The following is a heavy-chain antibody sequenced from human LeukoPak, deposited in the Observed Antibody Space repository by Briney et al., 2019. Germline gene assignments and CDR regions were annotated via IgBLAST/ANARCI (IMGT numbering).Heavy chain of an antibody. V-gene: IGHV3-74*01. CDR2: INTDESKI. J-gene: IGHJ6*02. Sequence: PGGSLRLSCAASGFTFSSHWMHWVRQTPGKGLVWVSRINTDESKINHADSVKGRFTISRDNAKNSVYLQMSSLRAEDTALYYCAREGAGYRGYDYDYFYAMDVWGQGTTVTVSS. D-gene: IGHD5-12*01. CDR1: GFTFSSHW. CDR3: AREGAGYRGYDYDYFYAMDV.